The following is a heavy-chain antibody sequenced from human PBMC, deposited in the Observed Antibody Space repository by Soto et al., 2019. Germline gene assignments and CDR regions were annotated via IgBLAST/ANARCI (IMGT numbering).Heavy chain of an antibody. J-gene: IGHJ4*02. D-gene: IGHD3-3*01. V-gene: IGHV3-33*01. CDR1: GFTFSSYG. Sequence: GGSLRLSCAASGFTFSSYGMHWVRQAPGKGLEWVAVIWYDGSNKYYADSVKGRFTISRDNSKNTLYLQMNSLRAEDTAVYYCARGDLHDFWSGFGYWGQGTLVTVSS. CDR3: ARGDLHDFWSGFGY. CDR2: IWYDGSNK.